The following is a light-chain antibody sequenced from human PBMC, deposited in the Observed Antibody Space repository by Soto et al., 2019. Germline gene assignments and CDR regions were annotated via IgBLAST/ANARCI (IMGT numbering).Light chain of an antibody. CDR3: QQYNVYPYT. J-gene: IGKJ2*01. V-gene: IGKV1-5*03. CDR1: QSISSW. Sequence: DIQMTQSPSTLSASVGDRVTITCRASQSISSWLAWYQQKPGKAPKVLIYKASTLESGVPSRFSGSGSGTEFTLTLSSLQPDDFATYYCQQYNVYPYTFGHGTKLEIK. CDR2: KAS.